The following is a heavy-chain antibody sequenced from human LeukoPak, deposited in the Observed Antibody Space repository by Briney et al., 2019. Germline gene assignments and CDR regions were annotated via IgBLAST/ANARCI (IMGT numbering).Heavy chain of an antibody. J-gene: IGHJ5*02. CDR3: ASSRSSSWYWWFDP. Sequence: GGSLRLSCAASGFTFSSYSMNWVRQAPGKGLEWVSSISSSSSYIYHADSVKGRFTISRDNAKNSLYLQMNSLRAEDTAVYYCASSRSSSWYWWFDPWGQGTLVTVSS. CDR1: GFTFSSYS. V-gene: IGHV3-21*04. D-gene: IGHD6-13*01. CDR2: ISSSSSYI.